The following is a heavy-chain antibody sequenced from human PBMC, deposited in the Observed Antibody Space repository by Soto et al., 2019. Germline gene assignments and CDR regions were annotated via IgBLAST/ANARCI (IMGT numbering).Heavy chain of an antibody. V-gene: IGHV3-23*01. CDR2: ISGSGGST. CDR3: AKDRFSSDAFDI. Sequence: EVQLLESGGGLVQPGGSLRISCEASGFTFSSYAMSWVRQAPGKGLEWVSAISGSGGSTYYADSVKGRFTISRDNSKNTLYLQMNSLRAEDTAVYYCAKDRFSSDAFDIWGQGTMVTVSS. J-gene: IGHJ3*02. CDR1: GFTFSSYA.